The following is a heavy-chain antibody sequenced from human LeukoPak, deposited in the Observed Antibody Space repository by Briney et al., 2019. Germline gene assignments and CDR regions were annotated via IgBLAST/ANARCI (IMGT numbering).Heavy chain of an antibody. Sequence: ASVKVSCKASGYTFTSYDINWVRQATGQGLEWMGWMNPNSGNTGYAQKFQGRVTMTRNTSISTAYMELSSLRSEDTAVYYCARGQLRYYYYYMDVWGTGTTVTVSS. J-gene: IGHJ6*03. CDR3: ARGQLRYYYYYMDV. CDR2: MNPNSGNT. CDR1: GYTFTSYD. V-gene: IGHV1-8*01. D-gene: IGHD2-2*01.